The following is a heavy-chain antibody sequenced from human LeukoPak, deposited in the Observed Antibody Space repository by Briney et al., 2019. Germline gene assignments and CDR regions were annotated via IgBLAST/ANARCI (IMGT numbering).Heavy chain of an antibody. CDR3: ARRGPTSNYFDP. D-gene: IGHD1-7*01. V-gene: IGHV5-51*01. Sequence: GESLKISCKGSGYDFSTYWIAWLRQMPGKGLEWMGIIYPGDSDTRYSPSFQGQVTISADKSISTAYLQWSSVKASDTAIYYCARRGPTSNYFDPWGQGTLVTVSS. CDR2: IYPGDSDT. J-gene: IGHJ5*02. CDR1: GYDFSTYW.